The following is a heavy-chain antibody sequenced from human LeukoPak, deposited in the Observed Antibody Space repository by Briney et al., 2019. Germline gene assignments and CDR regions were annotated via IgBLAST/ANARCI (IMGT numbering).Heavy chain of an antibody. J-gene: IGHJ4*02. V-gene: IGHV4-4*02. CDR3: SRENGAFSPFGY. CDR1: GGSITNTNW. D-gene: IGHD3-16*01. Sequence: SETLSLTCGVSGGSITNTNWWSWVRQPPGQGLEWIGEISLTGLTHYNPSLESRVTVSLDKSKNQLSLNLTSVTAADTAVYYCSRENGAFSPFGYWGQGILVTVLS. CDR2: ISLTGLT.